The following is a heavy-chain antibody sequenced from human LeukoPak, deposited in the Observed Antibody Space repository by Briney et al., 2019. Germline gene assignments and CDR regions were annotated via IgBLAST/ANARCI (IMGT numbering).Heavy chain of an antibody. D-gene: IGHD4-17*01. CDR3: AKRRGYDYGDYATKGGLDY. J-gene: IGHJ4*02. CDR1: GFTFRSYW. CDR2: IKQDGSNK. V-gene: IGHV3-7*01. Sequence: PGGSLRLSCAASGFTFRSYWMSWVRQAPGKGLEWVANIKQDGSNKYYADSVKGRFTISRDNSKNTLYLQMNSLRAEDTAVYYCAKRRGYDYGDYATKGGLDYWGQGTLVTVSS.